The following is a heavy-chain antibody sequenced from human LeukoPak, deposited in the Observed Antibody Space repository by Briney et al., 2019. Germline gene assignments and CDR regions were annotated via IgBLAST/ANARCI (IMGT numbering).Heavy chain of an antibody. CDR1: GASISSGSNY. CDR3: ARVSGVQLWEHLDAFDI. Sequence: SETLSLTCSVSGASISSGSNYWGWIRQPPGKTLEWIGSIYSSGSTYYNPSLKSRVTISVDTSKNQFSLKLSSVTAADTAVYYCARVSGVQLWEHLDAFDIWGQGTMVTVSS. CDR2: IYSSGST. V-gene: IGHV4-39*07. J-gene: IGHJ3*02. D-gene: IGHD5-18*01.